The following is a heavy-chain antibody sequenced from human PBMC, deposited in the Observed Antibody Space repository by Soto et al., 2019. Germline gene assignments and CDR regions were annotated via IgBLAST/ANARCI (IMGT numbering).Heavy chain of an antibody. CDR1: GFTFTRSA. Sequence: QVQLVESGGGVVQPGRSLRLSCAGSGFTFTRSAMHWVRQAPGKGLEWVAIISYDGSQTYYADSVKGRFIISRDNSKNTLYMQMNSLRAEDTXXXXXARDKTLAGAVFDYWGQGTLVTVSS. CDR2: ISYDGSQT. D-gene: IGHD6-19*01. CDR3: ARDKTLAGAVFDY. V-gene: IGHV3-30*03. J-gene: IGHJ4*02.